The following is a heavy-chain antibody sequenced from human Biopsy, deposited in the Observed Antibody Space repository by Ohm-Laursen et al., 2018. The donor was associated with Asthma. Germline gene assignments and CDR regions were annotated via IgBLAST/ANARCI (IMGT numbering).Heavy chain of an antibody. J-gene: IGHJ4*02. CDR1: GGSISGFY. D-gene: IGHD5-12*01. V-gene: IGHV4-59*07. Sequence: SDTLSLTCTVSGGSISGFYWSWIRQPPGKGLEWIGYIYYTGTTNYNPSLKSRVSISVDTSKNQFSLKLTSVTAADTAVYYCARGTIVAGIDYWGRGTLVTVSS. CDR3: ARGTIVAGIDY. CDR2: IYYTGTT.